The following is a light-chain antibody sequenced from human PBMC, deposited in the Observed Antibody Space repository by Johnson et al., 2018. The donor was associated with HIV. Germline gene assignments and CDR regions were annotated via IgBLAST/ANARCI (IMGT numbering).Light chain of an antibody. V-gene: IGLV1-51*01. Sequence: QSVLTQPPSVSAAPGQKVTISCSGSSCDIGNNYVCSHQQLPGTAPKLLIYDNNKRPSGIPDRISGSKSGTSATLGITGLQTGDEADYYCGTWDTSLSVYVFGTGTKVTVL. CDR2: DNN. J-gene: IGLJ1*01. CDR3: GTWDTSLSVYV. CDR1: SCDIGNNY.